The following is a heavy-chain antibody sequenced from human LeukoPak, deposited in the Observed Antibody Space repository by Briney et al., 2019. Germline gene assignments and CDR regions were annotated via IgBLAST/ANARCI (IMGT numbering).Heavy chain of an antibody. CDR1: GNTFTSYG. V-gene: IGHV1-18*01. CDR3: ARDGLRLGELSPTPDY. D-gene: IGHD3-16*02. J-gene: IGHJ4*02. Sequence: ASVKVSCKASGNTFTSYGIRWVPQAPGHGLELIASFSAYNGNTNYAQKLQGRVTMTTDTSTSTAYMELRSLRSDDTAVYYCARDGLRLGELSPTPDYWGQGTLVTVSS. CDR2: FSAYNGNT.